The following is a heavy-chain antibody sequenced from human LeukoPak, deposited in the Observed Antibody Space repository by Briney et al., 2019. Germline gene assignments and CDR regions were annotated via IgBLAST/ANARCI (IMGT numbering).Heavy chain of an antibody. D-gene: IGHD4-17*01. V-gene: IGHV4-34*01. CDR2: INHSGST. CDR3: ARPDGDYGNWFDP. CDR1: GGSFSGYY. Sequence: SETLSLTCAVYGGSFSGYYWSWIRQPPGKGLEWIGEINHSGSTNYNPSLKSRVTISVDTSKNQYSLKLSPVTAADTAVYYCARPDGDYGNWFDPWGQGTLVTVSS. J-gene: IGHJ5*02.